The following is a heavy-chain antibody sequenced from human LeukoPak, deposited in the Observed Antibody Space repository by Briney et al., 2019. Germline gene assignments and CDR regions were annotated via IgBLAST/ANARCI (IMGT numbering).Heavy chain of an antibody. J-gene: IGHJ4*02. CDR3: ARLGDRGYFDY. V-gene: IGHV4-59*08. D-gene: IGHD3-10*01. CDR2: IYYSGST. CDR1: GVSISSYY. Sequence: NPSETLSLTCTVSGVSISSYYWSWIRQPPGKGLEWIGYIYYSGSTNYNPSLKSRVTISVDTSKNQFSLKLSSVTAADTAVYYCARLGDRGYFDYWGQGTLVTVSS.